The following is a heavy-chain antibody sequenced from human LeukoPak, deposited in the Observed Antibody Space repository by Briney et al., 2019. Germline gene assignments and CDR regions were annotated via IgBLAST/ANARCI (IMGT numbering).Heavy chain of an antibody. V-gene: IGHV1-2*02. CDR1: GYTFTGNF. CDR2: INPNGGGT. D-gene: IGHD6-6*01. J-gene: IGHJ4*02. CDR3: ARGHSSLRLYYFDY. Sequence: ASVKVSCKASGYTFTGNFIHWVRQAPGQGLEWVGWINPNGGGTNYAQKFQGRVTMTRDTSISTAYMDLSSLTSEDTAIYYCARGHSSLRLYYFDYWGQGTLVTVAS.